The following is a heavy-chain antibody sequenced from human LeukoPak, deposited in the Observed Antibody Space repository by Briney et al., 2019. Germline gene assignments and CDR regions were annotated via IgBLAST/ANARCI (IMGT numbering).Heavy chain of an antibody. CDR3: GGAPYDFWGGFDY. V-gene: IGHV4-4*07. D-gene: IGHD3-3*01. Sequence: SETLSLTSTVSGVSSCSLYWSWIGQPAGQGREGIGRICAGRSSNDNPSLRSVATMSVETSRSQFSLKLSSVTVAATAVYCGGGAPYDFWGGFDYWGQGTLVTVSS. J-gene: IGHJ4*02. CDR1: GVSSCSLY. CDR2: ICAGRSS.